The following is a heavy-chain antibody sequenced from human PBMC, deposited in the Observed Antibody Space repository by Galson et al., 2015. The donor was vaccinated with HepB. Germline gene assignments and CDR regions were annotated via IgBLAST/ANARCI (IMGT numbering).Heavy chain of an antibody. CDR2: IYPGDSDT. J-gene: IGHJ6*02. CDR1: GYSFTSYW. Sequence: QSGAEVKKPGESLKISCKGSGYSFTSYWIGRVRQMPGKGLEWMGIIYPGDSDTRYSPSFQGQVTISADKSISTAYLQWSSLKASDTAMYYCARGPGYCSSTSCYRRWYYYGMDVWGQGTTVTVSS. D-gene: IGHD2-2*03. V-gene: IGHV5-51*01. CDR3: ARGPGYCSSTSCYRRWYYYGMDV.